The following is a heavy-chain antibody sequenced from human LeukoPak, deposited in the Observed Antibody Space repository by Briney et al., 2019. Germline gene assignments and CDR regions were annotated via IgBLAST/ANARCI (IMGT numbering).Heavy chain of an antibody. CDR1: GFTVSSNY. CDR2: ISGSGGST. V-gene: IGHV3-23*01. D-gene: IGHD3-9*01. CDR3: ARDYDILTPGGY. Sequence: GGSLRLSCAASGFTVSSNYMSWVRQAPGKGLEWVSAISGSGGSTYYADSVKGRFTISRDNSKNTLYLQMNSLRAEDTAVYYCARDYDILTPGGYWGQGTLVTVSS. J-gene: IGHJ4*02.